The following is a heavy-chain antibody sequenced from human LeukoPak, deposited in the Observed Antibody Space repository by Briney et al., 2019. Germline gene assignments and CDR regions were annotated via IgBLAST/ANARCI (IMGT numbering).Heavy chain of an antibody. Sequence: ASVKVSCSASGYPFTSYAMNWVRRAPGQGLEWMGWINTNTGNPTYAQGFTRRCVFSLDTSVSTAYLQISSLKAEDTAVYYCARDQSSSWSHYYSMDVWGKGTTVTVSS. CDR1: GYPFTSYA. D-gene: IGHD6-13*01. CDR2: INTNTGNP. CDR3: ARDQSSSWSHYYSMDV. V-gene: IGHV7-4-1*02. J-gene: IGHJ6*03.